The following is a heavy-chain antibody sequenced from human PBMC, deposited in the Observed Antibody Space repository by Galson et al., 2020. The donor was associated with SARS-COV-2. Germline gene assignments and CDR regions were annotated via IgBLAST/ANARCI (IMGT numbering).Heavy chain of an antibody. CDR2: ISSSSSRI. D-gene: IGHD3-22*01. CDR1: GFTYRRYN. Sequence: QLGESLKNSCAAPGFTYRRYNMNWVRPAPGKGLEWISFISSSSSRIDYSDSVKGRFTISRDNAKNSLYLQMNSLRAEDTAVYYCASPFENYHSSGYYYDWYFDLWGRGTLVIVSS. CDR3: ASPFENYHSSGYYYDWYFDL. V-gene: IGHV3-48*01. J-gene: IGHJ2*01.